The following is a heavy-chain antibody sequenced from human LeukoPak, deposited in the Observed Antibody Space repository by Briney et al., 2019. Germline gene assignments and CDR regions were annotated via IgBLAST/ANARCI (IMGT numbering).Heavy chain of an antibody. D-gene: IGHD3-22*01. CDR2: ISGSGGST. J-gene: IGHJ4*02. V-gene: IGHV3-23*01. CDR3: AKFAPYYYDSSGYRAIGDY. Sequence: GGSLRLSCAASGFTFSGYAMSWVRQAPGKGLEWVSAISGSGGSTYYADSVKGRFTISRDNSKNTLYLQMNSLRAEDTAVYYCAKFAPYYYDSSGYRAIGDYWGQGTLVTVSS. CDR1: GFTFSGYA.